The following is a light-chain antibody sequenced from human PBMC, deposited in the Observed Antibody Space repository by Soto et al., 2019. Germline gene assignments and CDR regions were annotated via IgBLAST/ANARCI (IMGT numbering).Light chain of an antibody. J-gene: IGKJ4*01. Sequence: IVLTQCPGTRSLSPGERATLSWGASQSVSSRYLAWYQQKHGQAPRLLIYGASSRATGIPDRFSGSVSGTDGTITISRLETEDGSVYYCQQFSSYTLTFGGGTKVDIK. V-gene: IGKV3-20*01. CDR2: GAS. CDR3: QQFSSYTLT. CDR1: QSVSSRY.